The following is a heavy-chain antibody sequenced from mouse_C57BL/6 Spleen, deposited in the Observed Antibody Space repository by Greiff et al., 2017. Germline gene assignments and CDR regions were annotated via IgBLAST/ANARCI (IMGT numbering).Heavy chain of an antibody. CDR1: GYTFTSYW. CDR3: ARDDCDGRAFAY. CDR2: INPSNGGT. V-gene: IGHV1-53*01. Sequence: VQLQQPGTELVKPGASVKLSCKASGYTFTSYWMHWVKQRPGQGLEWIGNINPSNGGTNYNEKFKSKATLTVAKSSSTAYMPLSSLASEDSAVYYCARDDCDGRAFAYWGQGTLVTVSA. J-gene: IGHJ3*01. D-gene: IGHD2-4*01.